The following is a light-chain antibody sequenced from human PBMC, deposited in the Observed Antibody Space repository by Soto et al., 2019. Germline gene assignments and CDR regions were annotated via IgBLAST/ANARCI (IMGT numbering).Light chain of an antibody. V-gene: IGKV1-5*01. CDR1: QSISSW. J-gene: IGKJ1*01. CDR3: PQYNSYPWT. Sequence: IQMTHTPSSPSASVGDRVTITCRASQSISSWLAWYQQKPGKAPKLLIYDASSLESGVPSRFSGSGSGTEFTLTISSLQPDDFATYYCPQYNSYPWTFGQGTKVDIK. CDR2: DAS.